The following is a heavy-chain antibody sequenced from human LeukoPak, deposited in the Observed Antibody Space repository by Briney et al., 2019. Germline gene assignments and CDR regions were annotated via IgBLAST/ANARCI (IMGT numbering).Heavy chain of an antibody. Sequence: GGSLRLSCAASGFTFSSYSMNWARQAPGKGLEWVSSITSGSSYIYYADSMKGRFTVSRDNAKNSLYLQMNSLRAEDTAVYYCARDLAYYYGSGNGMDVWGQGTTVAVSS. D-gene: IGHD3-10*01. CDR2: ITSGSSYI. J-gene: IGHJ6*02. CDR1: GFTFSSYS. CDR3: ARDLAYYYGSGNGMDV. V-gene: IGHV3-21*01.